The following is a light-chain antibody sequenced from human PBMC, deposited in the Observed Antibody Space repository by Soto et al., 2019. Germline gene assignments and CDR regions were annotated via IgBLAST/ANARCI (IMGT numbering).Light chain of an antibody. Sequence: QSVMTQPPSVSAAPGQTVTISCSGRSSNIGGNSVSWYQQLPGTAPKLLIYDDNKRPSGIPDRFSGSKSGTSATLGITGFQTGDEADYYCGSWDSSLSAYVFGTGTKLTVL. CDR3: GSWDSSLSAYV. V-gene: IGLV1-51*01. CDR2: DDN. J-gene: IGLJ1*01. CDR1: SSNIGGNS.